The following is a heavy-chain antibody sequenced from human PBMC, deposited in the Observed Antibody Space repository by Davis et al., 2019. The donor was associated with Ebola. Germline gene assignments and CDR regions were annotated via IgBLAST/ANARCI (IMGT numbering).Heavy chain of an antibody. J-gene: IGHJ4*02. V-gene: IGHV1-2*04. D-gene: IGHD3-3*01. CDR3: ARDGRGSQLRSFDY. Sequence: AASVKVSCKASGYTFTSYGISWVRQAPGQGLEWMGWINPNSGGTNYAQKFQGWVTMTRDTSISTAYMELSRLRSDDTAVYYCARDGRGSQLRSFDYWGQGTLVTVSS. CDR1: GYTFTSYG. CDR2: INPNSGGT.